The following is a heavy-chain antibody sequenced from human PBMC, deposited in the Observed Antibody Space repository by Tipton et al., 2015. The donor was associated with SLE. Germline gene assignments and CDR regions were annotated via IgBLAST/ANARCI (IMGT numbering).Heavy chain of an antibody. D-gene: IGHD6-19*01. CDR1: GDSIRSYY. J-gene: IGHJ4*02. Sequence: TLSLTCSVSGDSIRSYYWSWIRQPPGKGLEWIGSIYHSGSTYYNSSLKSRVTISVDTSKNQFSLKLTSVSAADTAVYYCARHGHTSGWFGGGGLGYWGQGSLVTVSS. CDR3: ARHGHTSGWFGGGGLGY. V-gene: IGHV4-38-2*02. CDR2: IYHSGST.